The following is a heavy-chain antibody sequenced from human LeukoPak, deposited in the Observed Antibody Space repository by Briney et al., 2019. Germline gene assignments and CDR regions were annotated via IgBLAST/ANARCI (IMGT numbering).Heavy chain of an antibody. CDR1: GYTFTTYW. Sequence: LGESLNISWRGSGYTFTTYWIGWGRQMSGKGLEWRGIIYPGDSDTRYSPSFQGQVTMSADKSINTAYLQWSSLKASDTAMYYCARRRGCSSSSCPPDYWGQGTLVTVSS. V-gene: IGHV5-51*01. D-gene: IGHD2-2*01. J-gene: IGHJ4*02. CDR2: IYPGDSDT. CDR3: ARRRGCSSSSCPPDY.